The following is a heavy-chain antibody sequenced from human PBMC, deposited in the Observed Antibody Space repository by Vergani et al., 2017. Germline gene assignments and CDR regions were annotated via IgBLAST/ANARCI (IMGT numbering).Heavy chain of an antibody. J-gene: IGHJ6*02. Sequence: QVQLQESGPGLVKPSQTLSLTCTVSGGSISSGGYYWSWIRQHPGKGLEWIGYIYYSGSTYYNPSLKSRVTISVDTSKNQFSLKLSSVTAADTAVYYCARVIVVVPVSYRRYYYYGMDVWGQGTTVTVSS. CDR2: IYYSGST. D-gene: IGHD2-2*01. CDR1: GGSISSGGYY. CDR3: ARVIVVVPVSYRRYYYYGMDV. V-gene: IGHV4-31*03.